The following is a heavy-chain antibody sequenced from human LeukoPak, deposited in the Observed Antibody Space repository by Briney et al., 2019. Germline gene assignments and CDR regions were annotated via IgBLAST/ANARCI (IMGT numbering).Heavy chain of an antibody. J-gene: IGHJ4*02. D-gene: IGHD4-17*01. Sequence: GSLRLSCAASGFTSSSYAMHWVRQAPGKGLEWVAVISYDGSNKYYADSVKGRFTISRDNSKNTLYLQMNSLRAEDTAVYYCARDGGDYGDPVSDYWGQGTLVTVSS. CDR3: ARDGGDYGDPVSDY. CDR1: GFTSSSYA. V-gene: IGHV3-30-3*01. CDR2: ISYDGSNK.